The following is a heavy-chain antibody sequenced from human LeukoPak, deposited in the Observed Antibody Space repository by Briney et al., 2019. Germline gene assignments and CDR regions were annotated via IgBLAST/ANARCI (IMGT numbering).Heavy chain of an antibody. Sequence: GGSLRLTCAASGFSFGTYRMNWVRQAPGKGLEWVSSISDASRNIYYADSVKGRFTVSRDNAKSSLYLQMNSLRAEDTAVYYCARTDYYYSYFDPWGQGTLVTVSS. CDR2: ISDASRNI. J-gene: IGHJ5*02. V-gene: IGHV3-21*01. CDR1: GFSFGTYR. CDR3: ARTDYYYSYFDP. D-gene: IGHD3-22*01.